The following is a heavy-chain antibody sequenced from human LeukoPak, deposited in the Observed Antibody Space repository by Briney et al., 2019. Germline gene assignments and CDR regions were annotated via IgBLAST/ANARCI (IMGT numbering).Heavy chain of an antibody. Sequence: SETLSLTCTVSGGSISSYYWSWIRQPPGKGLEWIGYIYYSGSTNYNPSLKSRVTISVDTSKSQFSLKLSSVTAADTAVYYCARGDYSNGFDYWGQGTLVTVSS. D-gene: IGHD4-11*01. V-gene: IGHV4-59*01. J-gene: IGHJ4*02. CDR1: GGSISSYY. CDR2: IYYSGST. CDR3: ARGDYSNGFDY.